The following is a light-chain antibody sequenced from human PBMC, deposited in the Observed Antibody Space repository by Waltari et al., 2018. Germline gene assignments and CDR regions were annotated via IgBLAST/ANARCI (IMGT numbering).Light chain of an antibody. J-gene: IGKJ5*01. CDR3: QQAKSFPIT. CDR2: AAY. V-gene: IGKV1-12*01. CDR1: QGIDNW. Sequence: DIQITQSPSSVSASIGDRVTITCRASQGIDNWLAWYQQKPGKAPKLLISAAYNLHSGVPSRFSGSRSETEFTLTINNLQPEDFATYFCQQAKSFPITFGQGTQLESK.